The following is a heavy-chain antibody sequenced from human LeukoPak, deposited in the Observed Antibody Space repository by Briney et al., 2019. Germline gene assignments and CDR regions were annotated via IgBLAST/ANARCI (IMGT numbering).Heavy chain of an antibody. CDR3: AKGGYSDYEVFDY. CDR2: IRNDGSTT. Sequence: GGSLRLSCAASGFTFNSHAMTWVRQAPGKGLEWVASIRNDGSTTDYVDSVKGRFTISRDNSKNTLFLHMNSLRAGDTAVYYCAKGGYSDYEVFDYWGQGTLVTVSS. V-gene: IGHV3-23*01. D-gene: IGHD4-17*01. J-gene: IGHJ4*02. CDR1: GFTFNSHA.